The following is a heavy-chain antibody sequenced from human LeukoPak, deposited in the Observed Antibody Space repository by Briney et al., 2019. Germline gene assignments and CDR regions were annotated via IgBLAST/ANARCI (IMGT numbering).Heavy chain of an antibody. CDR1: GFTFSSFA. Sequence: GGSLRLSCAASGFTFSSFAMSWVRQAPGKGLEGGSTISGSGGSTNYADSVKGRFTFSRDNSKNTLYLQMNSLRAEDTAVYYCAKDLPDYGDYIEGYWGQGTLVTVSS. CDR3: AKDLPDYGDYIEGY. D-gene: IGHD4-17*01. J-gene: IGHJ4*02. CDR2: ISGSGGST. V-gene: IGHV3-23*01.